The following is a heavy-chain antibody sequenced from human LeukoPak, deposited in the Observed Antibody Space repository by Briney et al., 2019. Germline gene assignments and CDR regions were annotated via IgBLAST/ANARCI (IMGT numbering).Heavy chain of an antibody. CDR3: ARDSSSSAVDY. Sequence: SGGSLRLSCAASGFTFSSYEMNWVRQAPGKGLEWVSYISSSGSTIDYADSVKGRFTISRDNAKNSLYLQMNSLRAEDTAVYYCARDSSSSAVDYWGQGTLVTVSS. CDR2: ISSSGSTI. CDR1: GFTFSSYE. D-gene: IGHD6-19*01. J-gene: IGHJ4*02. V-gene: IGHV3-48*03.